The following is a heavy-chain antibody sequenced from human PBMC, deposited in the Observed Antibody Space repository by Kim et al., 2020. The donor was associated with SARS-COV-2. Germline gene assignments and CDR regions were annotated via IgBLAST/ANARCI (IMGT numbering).Heavy chain of an antibody. CDR2: IKSKTDGGNT. D-gene: IGHD7-27*01. V-gene: IGHV3-15*01. CDR3: TTRTGGVYYYYGMDV. Sequence: GGSLRLSCAASGFTFSNDWMSWVRQAPGKGLEWVGRIKSKTDGGNTDYAATVKGRFTISRDDSKNTLYLQMNSLKTEDTAVYYCTTRTGGVYYYYGMDVWGQGTTVTVSS. J-gene: IGHJ6*02. CDR1: GFTFSNDW.